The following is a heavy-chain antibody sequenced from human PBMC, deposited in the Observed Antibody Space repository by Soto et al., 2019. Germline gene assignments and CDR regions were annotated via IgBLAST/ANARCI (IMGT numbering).Heavy chain of an antibody. CDR1: GGSISSYY. Sequence: SETLSLTCTVSGGSISSYYWSWIRQPPGKGLEWIGYIYYSGSTNYNPSLKSRVTISVDTSKNQFSLKLSSVTAADTAVYYCAREGYDYADYYYYYMDVWGKGTTVTVS. CDR2: IYYSGST. CDR3: AREGYDYADYYYYYMDV. V-gene: IGHV4-59*01. J-gene: IGHJ6*03. D-gene: IGHD5-12*01.